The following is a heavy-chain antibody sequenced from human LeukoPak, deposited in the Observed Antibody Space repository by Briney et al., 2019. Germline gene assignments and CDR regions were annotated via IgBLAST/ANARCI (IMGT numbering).Heavy chain of an antibody. V-gene: IGHV3-23*01. CDR2: ISGSGGST. D-gene: IGHD6-19*01. CDR3: AKVEVAGVGLDY. Sequence: GGSLRLSCAASGFTFSSYAMSWVRQAPGKGLEWVSAISGSGGSTYYADSVKGRFTISRDNSKNTLYLQMNSLRVEDTAVYYCAKVEVAGVGLDYWGQGTLVTVSS. J-gene: IGHJ4*02. CDR1: GFTFSSYA.